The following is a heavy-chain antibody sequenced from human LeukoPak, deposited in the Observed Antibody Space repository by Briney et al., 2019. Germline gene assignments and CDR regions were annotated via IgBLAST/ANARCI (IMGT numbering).Heavy chain of an antibody. CDR2: INTNTGNP. Sequence: ASVKVSCKASGYTFTTYAMNWVRQAPGQGLEWMGWINTNTGNPTYAQGFTGRFVFSLDTSVSTAYLQISSLEAEDTAMYYCARSLAARSLDYWGQGTLVTVSS. CDR3: ARSLAARSLDY. V-gene: IGHV7-4-1*02. J-gene: IGHJ4*02. D-gene: IGHD6-6*01. CDR1: GYTFTTYA.